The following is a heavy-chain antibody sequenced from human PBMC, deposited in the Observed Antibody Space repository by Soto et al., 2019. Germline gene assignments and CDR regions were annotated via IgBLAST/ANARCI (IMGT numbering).Heavy chain of an antibody. Sequence: PGESLKISCKGSGYSFSSYWIGWVRQMPGKGLEWMGIIYPVDSDTRYSPSFQGQVTISADKSISTAYLQWSSLKAPDTAMYFCARQGRPYYYYYGMDVWGQGTTVTVSS. J-gene: IGHJ6*02. CDR3: ARQGRPYYYYYGMDV. V-gene: IGHV5-51*01. CDR1: GYSFSSYW. CDR2: IYPVDSDT.